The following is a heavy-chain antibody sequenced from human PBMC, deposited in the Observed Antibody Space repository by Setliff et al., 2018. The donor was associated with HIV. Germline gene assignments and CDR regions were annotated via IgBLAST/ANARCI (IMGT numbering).Heavy chain of an antibody. CDR1: AGSLSGYY. CDR3: ARRTSFKVGAVAGHFEH. D-gene: IGHD6-19*01. Sequence: PSETLSLTCDVYAGSLSGYYWSWIRQSPGKGLEWIGEINDSGNTNYNPSLKNRFTISIDTSKNHFSLRLKSVTAADTAVFYCARRTSFKVGAVAGHFEHWGQGTPDNVSS. J-gene: IGHJ4*02. CDR2: INDSGNT. V-gene: IGHV4-34*01.